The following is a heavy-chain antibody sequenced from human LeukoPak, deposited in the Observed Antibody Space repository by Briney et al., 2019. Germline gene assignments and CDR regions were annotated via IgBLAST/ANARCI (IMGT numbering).Heavy chain of an antibody. V-gene: IGHV4-34*01. CDR3: ATVATEREELGYFDY. CDR1: GGSYSGYY. CDR2: INHSGST. J-gene: IGHJ4*02. D-gene: IGHD1-26*01. Sequence: WDTLSLTCAVYGGSYSGYYWRGIRDPPGKGLEWMGDINHSGSTNYNPSLKSRLTISVATSKNQFSLKRSSVTAADTAVYYCATVATEREELGYFDYWGQGTLVTVSS.